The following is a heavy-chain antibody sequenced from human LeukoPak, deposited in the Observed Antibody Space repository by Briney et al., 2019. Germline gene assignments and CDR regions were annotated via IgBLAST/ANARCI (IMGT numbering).Heavy chain of an antibody. D-gene: IGHD3-22*01. V-gene: IGHV3-23*01. J-gene: IGHJ6*02. Sequence: PGGSLRLSCAASGFTFTSYSMNWVRQAPGKGLEWVSTISGGGGSTYYADSVKGRFTISRDNSKNTLYLQMNSLRAEDTAVYYCAREVVDYYDSSGYANYYYYGMDVWGQGTTVTVSS. CDR2: ISGGGGST. CDR1: GFTFTSYS. CDR3: AREVVDYYDSSGYANYYYYGMDV.